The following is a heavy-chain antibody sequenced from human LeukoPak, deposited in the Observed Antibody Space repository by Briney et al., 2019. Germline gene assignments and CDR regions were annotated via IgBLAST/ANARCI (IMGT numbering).Heavy chain of an antibody. Sequence: PSETLSLTCTVSGDSMKSYYWTWIRQTPGKGLEWIGHIYYSGNINYNPSLKSRVTISLDTSKSQFSLKLSSVTAADTAVYYCARGGYSYVNYFDYWGQGTPVTVSS. D-gene: IGHD5-18*01. CDR1: GDSMKSYY. V-gene: IGHV4-59*01. J-gene: IGHJ4*02. CDR2: IYYSGNI. CDR3: ARGGYSYVNYFDY.